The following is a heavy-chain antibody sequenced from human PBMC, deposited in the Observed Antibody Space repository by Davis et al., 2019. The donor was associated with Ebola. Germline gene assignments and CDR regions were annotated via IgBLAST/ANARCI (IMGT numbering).Heavy chain of an antibody. V-gene: IGHV4-34*01. CDR1: GGSFSGYY. Sequence: SETLSLTCALYGGSFSGYYWSWIRQPPGKGLEWIGEIKHSGGTNYNPSLKSRVTISVDTSKNQFSLKLSSVTAADTAVYYCARWGMDVWGQGTTVTVSS. CDR2: IKHSGGT. J-gene: IGHJ6*02. CDR3: ARWGMDV.